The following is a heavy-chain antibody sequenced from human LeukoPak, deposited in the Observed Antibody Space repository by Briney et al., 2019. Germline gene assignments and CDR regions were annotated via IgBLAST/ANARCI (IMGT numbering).Heavy chain of an antibody. D-gene: IGHD1-1*01. V-gene: IGHV4-34*01. Sequence: PETLSLTCAVYGGSFSGYYWSWIRQPPGKGLEWIGEINHSGSTNYNPSLKSRVTISVDTSKNQFSLKLSSVTAADTAVYYCARATRRNGDYYYYGMDVWGQGTTVTVSS. CDR3: ARATRRNGDYYYYGMDV. J-gene: IGHJ6*02. CDR2: INHSGST. CDR1: GGSFSGYY.